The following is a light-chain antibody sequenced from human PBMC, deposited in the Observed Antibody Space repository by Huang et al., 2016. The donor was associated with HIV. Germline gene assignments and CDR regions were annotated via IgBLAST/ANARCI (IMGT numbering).Light chain of an antibody. CDR1: QDINNY. Sequence: DIQMTHSPSSLSASVGDRVTITCQASQDINNYITWYQQKPGKAPKLLIYDASNLETGVPSRFSGTGSGTDFTFTISSLQPEDIATYFCQQYHSLPLTFGGGTKVEIK. CDR3: QQYHSLPLT. CDR2: DAS. V-gene: IGKV1-33*01. J-gene: IGKJ4*01.